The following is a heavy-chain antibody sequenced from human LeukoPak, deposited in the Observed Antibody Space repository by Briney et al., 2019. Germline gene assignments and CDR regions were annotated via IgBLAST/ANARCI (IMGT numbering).Heavy chain of an antibody. CDR2: ISSNGGST. D-gene: IGHD5-18*01. J-gene: IGHJ4*02. CDR3: ARGGGRNTTMVWAFDY. CDR1: GFTFSSYA. V-gene: IGHV3-64*01. Sequence: QPGGSLRLSCAASGFTFSSYAMHWVRQAPGKGLEYVSAISSNGGSTYYANSVKGRFTISRDNSKNTLFLQMGSLRAEDMAVYYCARGGGRNTTMVWAFDYWGQGTLVTVSS.